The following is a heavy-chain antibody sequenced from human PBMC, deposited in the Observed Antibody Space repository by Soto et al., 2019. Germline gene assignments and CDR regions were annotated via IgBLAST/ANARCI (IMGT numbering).Heavy chain of an antibody. D-gene: IGHD3-22*01. J-gene: IGHJ3*02. CDR2: ISYDGSNK. V-gene: IGHV3-30-3*01. CDR3: ARGGWCITMIVVVPWDAFDI. CDR1: GFTFSSYA. Sequence: GGSLRLSCAASGFTFSSYAMHWVRQAPGKGLEWVAVISYDGSNKYYADSVKGRFTISRDNSKNTLYLQMNSLRAEDTAVYYCARGGWCITMIVVVPWDAFDIWGQGTMVTVSS.